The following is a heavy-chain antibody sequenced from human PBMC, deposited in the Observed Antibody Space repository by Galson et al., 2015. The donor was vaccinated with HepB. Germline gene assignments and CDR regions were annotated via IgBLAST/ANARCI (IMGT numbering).Heavy chain of an antibody. V-gene: IGHV3-23*01. J-gene: IGHJ4*02. CDR1: GFTFSSYA. Sequence: SLRLSCAASGFTFSSYAMSWVRQAPGKGLEWVSAISGSGGSTYYADSVKGRFTISRDNSKNTLYLQMNSLRAEDTAVYYCAKGTQYSSSWYGWYFDYWGQGTLVTVSS. CDR2: ISGSGGST. CDR3: AKGTQYSSSWYGWYFDY. D-gene: IGHD6-13*01.